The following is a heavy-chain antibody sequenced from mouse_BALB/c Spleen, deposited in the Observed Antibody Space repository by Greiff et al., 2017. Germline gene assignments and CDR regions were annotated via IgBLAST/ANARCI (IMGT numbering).Heavy chain of an antibody. CDR1: GFTFSSYA. CDR3: ATYYGSFAY. D-gene: IGHD1-1*01. J-gene: IGHJ3*01. V-gene: IGHV5-9-4*01. Sequence: EVHLVESGGGLVKPGGSLKLSCAASGFTFSSYAMSWVRQSPEKRLEWVAEISSGGSYTYYPDTVTGRFTISRDNAKNTLYLEMSSLRSEDTAMYYCATYYGSFAYWGQGTLVTVSA. CDR2: ISSGGSYT.